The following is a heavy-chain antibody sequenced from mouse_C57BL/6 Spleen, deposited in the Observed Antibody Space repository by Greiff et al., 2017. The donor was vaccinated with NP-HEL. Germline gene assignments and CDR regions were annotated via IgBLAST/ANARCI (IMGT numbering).Heavy chain of an antibody. Sequence: VKLQQPGAELVMPGASVKLSCKASGYTFTSYWMHWVKQRPGQGLEWIGEIDPSDSYTNYNQKFKGKSTLTVDKSSSTAYMQLSSLTSEDSAVYYCARMGPAWFAYWGQGTLVTVSA. V-gene: IGHV1-69*01. CDR2: IDPSDSYT. J-gene: IGHJ3*01. CDR3: ARMGPAWFAY. CDR1: GYTFTSYW.